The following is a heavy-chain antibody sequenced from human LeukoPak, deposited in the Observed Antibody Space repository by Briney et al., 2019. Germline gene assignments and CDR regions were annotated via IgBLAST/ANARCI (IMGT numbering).Heavy chain of an antibody. D-gene: IGHD1-1*01. CDR3: AKRWTGTTIGQQDY. CDR1: GFTVSSNY. Sequence: GGSLRLSCAASGFTVSSNYMSWVRQAPGKGLEWVSIIYSGGSTFYADSVKGRFTISRDNSKNTLYLQMNSLRAEDTAVYYCAKRWTGTTIGQQDYWGQGTLVTVSS. J-gene: IGHJ4*02. CDR2: IYSGGST. V-gene: IGHV3-53*05.